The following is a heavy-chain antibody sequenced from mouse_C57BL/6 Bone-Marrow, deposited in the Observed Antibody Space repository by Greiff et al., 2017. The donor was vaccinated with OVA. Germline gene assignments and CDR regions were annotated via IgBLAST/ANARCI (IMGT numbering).Heavy chain of an antibody. J-gene: IGHJ3*01. CDR2: INPSSGYP. V-gene: IGHV1-7*01. D-gene: IGHD1-1*01. CDR1: GYTFTSYW. Sequence: QVQLQQSGAELAKPGASVKLSCKASGYTFTSYWMHWVKQRPGQGLEWIGYINPSSGYPTYNQKFKDKATLTADQSSSTAYMQLSSLTYEDAAVYYCARLGTTVGGFAYWGQGTLVTVSA. CDR3: ARLGTTVGGFAY.